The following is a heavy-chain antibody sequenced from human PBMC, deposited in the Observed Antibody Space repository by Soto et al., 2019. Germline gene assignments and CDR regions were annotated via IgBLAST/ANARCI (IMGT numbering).Heavy chain of an antibody. D-gene: IGHD6-13*01. J-gene: IGHJ3*02. CDR3: ARVGIAAAGAAFDI. CDR2: INPNSGGT. V-gene: IGHV1-2*04. CDR1: GYTFTGYY. Sequence: SVKVSCKASGYTFTGYYMHWVRQAPGQGLEWMGWINPNSGGTNYAQKFQGWVTMTRDTSISTAYMELSRLRSDDTAVYYCARVGIAAAGAAFDIWGQGTMVTVSS.